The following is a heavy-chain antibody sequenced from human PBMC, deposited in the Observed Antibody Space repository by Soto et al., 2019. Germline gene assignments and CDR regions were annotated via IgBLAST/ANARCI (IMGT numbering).Heavy chain of an antibody. J-gene: IGHJ5*02. CDR2: IYTSGGT. CDR3: ASEVVWGYYVGNWFDP. D-gene: IGHD3-3*01. CDR1: GGSISSYY. Sequence: PSETLSLTCTVSGGSISSYYWSWIRQPAGKGLEWIGRIYTSGGTNYNPSLKSRVTMSVDTSKNQFSLKLSSVTAADTAVYYCASEVVWGYYVGNWFDPWGQGTLVTVSS. V-gene: IGHV4-4*07.